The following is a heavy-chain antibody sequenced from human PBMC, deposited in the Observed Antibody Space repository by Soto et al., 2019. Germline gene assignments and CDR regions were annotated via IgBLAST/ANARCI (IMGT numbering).Heavy chain of an antibody. D-gene: IGHD6-13*01. J-gene: IGHJ4*02. V-gene: IGHV3-66*01. CDR1: GFTVSSYR. CDR3: AGVHSSSYHCFDY. CDR2: LYSASSA. Sequence: EVQLVESGGGLVQPGGSLRLSCAASGFTVSSYRMSWVRQAPGKGLEWVSVLYSASSADFADSVKGRFTISRDISKNTLYLQMRSLRAEDTAVYYCAGVHSSSYHCFDYWGQGTLVTVSS.